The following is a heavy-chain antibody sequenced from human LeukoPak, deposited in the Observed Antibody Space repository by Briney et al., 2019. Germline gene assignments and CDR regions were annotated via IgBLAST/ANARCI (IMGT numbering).Heavy chain of an antibody. D-gene: IGHD5-12*01. Sequence: SETLSLTCAVYGGSFSGYYWSWIRQPPGKGPEWIGEINHSGSTNYNPSLKSRVTISVDTSKNQFSLKLSSVTAADTAVYYCARSTKRGYSGYAYYYYYMDVWGKGTTVTVSS. CDR3: ARSTKRGYSGYAYYYYYMDV. J-gene: IGHJ6*03. CDR2: INHSGST. V-gene: IGHV4-34*01. CDR1: GGSFSGYY.